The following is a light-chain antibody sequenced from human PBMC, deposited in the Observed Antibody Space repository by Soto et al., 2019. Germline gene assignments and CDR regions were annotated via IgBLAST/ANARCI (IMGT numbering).Light chain of an antibody. Sequence: EIAMTQSPATLSVSPGESATLSCRASQSVSSNLAWYQQKPGQAPRLLIYDASNRATGIPARFSGSGSGTDFTLTISSLEPEDFAVYYCRQSSNWPPITFGQGTRLEIK. CDR3: RQSSNWPPIT. V-gene: IGKV3-11*01. J-gene: IGKJ5*01. CDR1: QSVSSN. CDR2: DAS.